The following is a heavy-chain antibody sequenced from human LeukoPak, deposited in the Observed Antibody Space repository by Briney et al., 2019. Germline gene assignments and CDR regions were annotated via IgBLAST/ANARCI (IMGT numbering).Heavy chain of an antibody. D-gene: IGHD3-10*01. V-gene: IGHV3-23*01. Sequence: GGSLRLPCAASGFTFTTYAMTWVRQAPGKGLEWVSVISGGGDPTYYADSVKGRFTISRDNSKNTLYLQMNSLRAEDTAVYYCASSWFGEEDAFDIWGQGTMVTVSS. CDR3: ASSWFGEEDAFDI. CDR2: ISGGGDPT. J-gene: IGHJ3*02. CDR1: GFTFTTYA.